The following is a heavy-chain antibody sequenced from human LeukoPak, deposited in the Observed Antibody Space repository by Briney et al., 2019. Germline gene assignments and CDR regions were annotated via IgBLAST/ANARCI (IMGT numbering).Heavy chain of an antibody. Sequence: SETLSLTCTVSGGSISSSSYYWGWIRQPPGKGLEWIGSIYYSGSTYYNPSLKSRVTISVDTSKNQFSLKLSSVTAADTAVYYCAGLVFSTTVTGNFDYWGQGTLVTVSS. D-gene: IGHD4-11*01. CDR2: IYYSGST. V-gene: IGHV4-39*01. CDR3: AGLVFSTTVTGNFDY. J-gene: IGHJ4*02. CDR1: GGSISSSSYY.